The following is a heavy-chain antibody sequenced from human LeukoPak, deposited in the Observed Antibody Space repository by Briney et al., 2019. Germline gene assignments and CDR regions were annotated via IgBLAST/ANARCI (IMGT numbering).Heavy chain of an antibody. CDR1: GYTFTIYY. CDR2: INPSGGST. D-gene: IGHD2-2*01. CDR3: ARNIVVVPAAHYYYYYGMDV. Sequence: ASVTVSCKASGYTFTIYYMHWVRQAPGQGVEWMGIINPSGGSTSYAQNFQGRVTMTSDTSTSTVYMELSSLRSEDTAVYYCARNIVVVPAAHYYYYYGMDVWGQGTTVTVSS. V-gene: IGHV1-46*01. J-gene: IGHJ6*02.